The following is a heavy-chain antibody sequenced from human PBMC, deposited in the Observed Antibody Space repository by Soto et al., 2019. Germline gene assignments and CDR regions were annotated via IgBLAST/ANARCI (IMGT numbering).Heavy chain of an antibody. CDR1: GFTFGDSA. CDR3: AKAFANYSDMDV. CDR2: INWNSGSI. Sequence: EVQLVESGGGLVQPGRSLRLSCVASGFTFGDSAMHWIRQAPGKGLEWVSGINWNSGSIIYADSVKGRFTIFRDNAKNSPYLQMNSLRPEDTALYYCAKAFANYSDMDVWGKGTTVTVSS. J-gene: IGHJ6*03. D-gene: IGHD3-10*01. V-gene: IGHV3-9*01.